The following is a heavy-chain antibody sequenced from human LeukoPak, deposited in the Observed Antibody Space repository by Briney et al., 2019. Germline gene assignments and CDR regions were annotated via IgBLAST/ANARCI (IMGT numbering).Heavy chain of an antibody. CDR3: ARREYSGSYYVY. CDR2: IYYSGST. J-gene: IGHJ4*02. D-gene: IGHD1-26*01. V-gene: IGHV4-59*08. CDR1: GGSISRYY. Sequence: SETLSLTCTVSGGSISRYYWSWTRQPPGKGLEWIGHIYYSGSTNHNPSLRSRVTISVDTSKNQFSLKLSSVTAADTAVYYCARREYSGSYYVYWGQGTLVTVSS.